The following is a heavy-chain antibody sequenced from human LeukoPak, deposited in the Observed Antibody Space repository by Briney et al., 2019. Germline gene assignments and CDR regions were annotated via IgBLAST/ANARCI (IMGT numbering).Heavy chain of an antibody. CDR1: GGSISSYY. CDR3: ARGDVVVPAAIQPFDY. J-gene: IGHJ4*02. CDR2: IYTSEST. Sequence: SETLSLTCTVSGGSISSYYWSWIRQPPGKGLEWSGYIYTSESTNYNPSLRSRVTISVDTSKNQFSLKLSSVTAADTAVYYCARGDVVVPAAIQPFDYWGQGTLVTVSS. D-gene: IGHD2-2*01. V-gene: IGHV4-4*09.